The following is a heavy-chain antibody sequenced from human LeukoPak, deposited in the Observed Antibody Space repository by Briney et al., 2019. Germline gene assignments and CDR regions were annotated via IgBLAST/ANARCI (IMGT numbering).Heavy chain of an antibody. J-gene: IGHJ4*02. V-gene: IGHV1-2*02. CDR1: GYTLTGYY. Sequence: SSVQVSCKASGYTLTGYYMHWVRQAPGQGLEWMGWINHNSGGTNYAQKFQGGVTMTRDTSISTAYMELSRLRSDDTAVYYCARSRSYSSSWYYFDYWGQGTLVTVSS. D-gene: IGHD6-13*01. CDR2: INHNSGGT. CDR3: ARSRSYSSSWYYFDY.